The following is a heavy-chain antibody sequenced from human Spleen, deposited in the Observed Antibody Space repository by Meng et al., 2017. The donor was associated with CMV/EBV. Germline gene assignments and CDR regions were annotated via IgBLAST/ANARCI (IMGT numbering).Heavy chain of an antibody. V-gene: IGHV3-53*01. J-gene: IGHJ6*02. CDR3: VAHSALYYYYGIDV. CDR2: LYSGGNT. Sequence: GGSLRLSCAASGFTVSDKYMSWVRQTPGKGLEWVSILYSGGNTYYADSVKGRFTISRDNSKNTLYLQMNLLRADDTAVYYCVAHSALYYYYGIDVWGQGTTVTVSS. CDR1: GFTVSDKY.